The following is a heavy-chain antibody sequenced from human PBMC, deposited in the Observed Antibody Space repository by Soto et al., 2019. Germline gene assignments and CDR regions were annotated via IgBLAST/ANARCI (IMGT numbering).Heavy chain of an antibody. CDR2: IIPIFGTA. Sequence: QVQLVQSGAEVKKPGSSVKVSCKASGGTFSSYAISWVRQAPGQGLEWMGGIIPIFGTANYAQKFQGRVTITADESTSTADMELSSLRSEDTAVYYCASSHIVVVTAIGYCDYWGQGTLVTVSS. CDR1: GGTFSSYA. J-gene: IGHJ4*02. CDR3: ASSHIVVVTAIGYCDY. V-gene: IGHV1-69*01. D-gene: IGHD2-21*02.